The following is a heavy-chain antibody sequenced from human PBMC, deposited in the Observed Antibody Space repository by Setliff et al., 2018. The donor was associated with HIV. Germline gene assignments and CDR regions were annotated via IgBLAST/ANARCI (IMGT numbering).Heavy chain of an antibody. Sequence: SETLSLTCAVYGGSFSGYYWSWIRQPPGKGLEWIGEINHSGSTNYNMSLWSRVTISLDASRNQFSLRLKSVTAADTAVYYCARSALLYATRGGWFDPWGQGTLVTVSS. D-gene: IGHD3-10*01. J-gene: IGHJ5*02. CDR2: INHSGST. CDR1: GGSFSGYY. CDR3: ARSALLYATRGGWFDP. V-gene: IGHV4-34*01.